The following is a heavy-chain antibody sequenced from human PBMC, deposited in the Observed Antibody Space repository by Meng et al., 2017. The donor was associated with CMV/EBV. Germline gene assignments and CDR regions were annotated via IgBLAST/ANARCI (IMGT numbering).Heavy chain of an antibody. V-gene: IGHV3-74*01. CDR1: GFTFNNYW. J-gene: IGHJ4*02. CDR2: IHSDGSST. Sequence: GFTFNNYWMHWVRQAPGKGLVWVSRIHSDGSSTNYADSVKGRFTISRDNAKNTLYLQMNSLRAEDTAVYYCARARGRIAVPEDYFDYWGQGTLVTVSS. CDR3: ARARGRIAVPEDYFDY. D-gene: IGHD6-19*01.